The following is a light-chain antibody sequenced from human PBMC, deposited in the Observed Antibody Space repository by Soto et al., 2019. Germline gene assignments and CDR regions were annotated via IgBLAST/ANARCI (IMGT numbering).Light chain of an antibody. V-gene: IGLV2-23*01. CDR3: CSYAYSTWV. Sequence: QSVLTQPASVSGSPGQSITISCTGTSSDVGSYNLVSWYQQHPGKAPKLMIYEGSKRPSGVSNRFSGSKSGNTASLTISGLQAEDEADYYCCSYAYSTWVFGGGTKLTVL. CDR1: SSDVGSYNL. J-gene: IGLJ3*02. CDR2: EGS.